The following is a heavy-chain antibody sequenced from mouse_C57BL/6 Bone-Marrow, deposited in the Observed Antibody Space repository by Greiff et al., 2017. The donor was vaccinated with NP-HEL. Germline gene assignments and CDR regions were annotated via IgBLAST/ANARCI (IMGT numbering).Heavy chain of an antibody. CDR2: INSDGGST. Sequence: EVMLVESGGGLVQPGESLKLSCESNEYEFPSHDMSWVRKTPEKRLELVAAINSDGGSTYYPDTMERRFIISRDNTKKTLYLQMSSLRSEDTALYYCARPLYYDYDGGGFAYWGQGTLVTVSA. D-gene: IGHD2-4*01. CDR3: ARPLYYDYDGGGFAY. J-gene: IGHJ3*01. CDR1: EYEFPSHD. V-gene: IGHV5-2*01.